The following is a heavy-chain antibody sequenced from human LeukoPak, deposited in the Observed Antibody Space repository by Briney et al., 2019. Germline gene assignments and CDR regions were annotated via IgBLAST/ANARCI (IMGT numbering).Heavy chain of an antibody. CDR2: ISAYNGNT. CDR3: AAGLYYYESSGYYFYY. Sequence: GASVKVSCKASGYTFTSYGISWVRQAPGQRLEWMGWISAYNGNTNYAQKLQGRVTMTTDTSTSTAYMELRSLRSDDTAVYYCAAGLYYYESSGYYFYYWGQGTLVTVSS. J-gene: IGHJ4*02. D-gene: IGHD3-22*01. V-gene: IGHV1-18*01. CDR1: GYTFTSYG.